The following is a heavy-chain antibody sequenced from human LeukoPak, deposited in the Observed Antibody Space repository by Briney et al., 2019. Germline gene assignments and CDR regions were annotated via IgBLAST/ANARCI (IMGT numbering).Heavy chain of an antibody. CDR1: GFTFSDYD. V-gene: IGHV3-13*01. J-gene: IGHJ4*02. Sequence: PGGSLRLSCAASGFTFSDYDMHWVRHATGKGLEWVSAICTPSHTYYTVSVNGRFTISRENANNSLYLQMNSLRAVHTAVYYCARVAKERVGGVYYFDYWGQGTLVTVSS. D-gene: IGHD1-1*01. CDR3: ARVAKERVGGVYYFDY. CDR2: ICTPSHT.